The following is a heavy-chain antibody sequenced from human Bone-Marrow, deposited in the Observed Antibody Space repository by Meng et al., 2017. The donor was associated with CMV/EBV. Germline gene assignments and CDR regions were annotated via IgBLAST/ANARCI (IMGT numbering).Heavy chain of an antibody. V-gene: IGHV1-8*01. CDR1: RVTFSSYA. CDR3: ARWGRYCSSTSCRDLGMDV. D-gene: IGHD2-2*01. J-gene: IGHJ6*02. CDR2: MNPNSGNT. Sequence: ASVKVSCKASRVTFSSYAINWVRQATGQGLEWMGWMNPNSGNTAYAQELQGRVTITRNISISTAYMELSSLRSEDTAVYYCARWGRYCSSTSCRDLGMDVWGQGTTVTVSS.